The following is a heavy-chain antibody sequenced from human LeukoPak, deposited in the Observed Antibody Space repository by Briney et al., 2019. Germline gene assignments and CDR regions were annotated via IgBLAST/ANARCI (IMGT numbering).Heavy chain of an antibody. CDR1: GGSISSCY. CDR2: IYYSGST. J-gene: IGHJ5*02. V-gene: IGHV4-59*01. D-gene: IGHD6-19*01. Sequence: PSETLSLTCIVSGGSISSCYWSWIRQPPGKGLEWIGYIYYSGSTNYNPSLKSRVTISVDTSKNQFSLKLSSVTAADTAVYYCARGGYSSLGPRGYWFDPWGQGTLVTVSS. CDR3: ARGGYSSLGPRGYWFDP.